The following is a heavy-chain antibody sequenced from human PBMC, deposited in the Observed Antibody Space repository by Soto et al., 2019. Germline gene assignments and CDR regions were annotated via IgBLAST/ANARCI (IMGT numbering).Heavy chain of an antibody. D-gene: IGHD1-26*01. Sequence: SVKVSCKASGGTFSSYAISWVRQAPGQGLEWMGGIIPIFGTANYAQKFQGRVTITADESTSTAYMELSSLRSEDTAVYYCARGPSGSYYSPDYWGQGTLVTVSS. V-gene: IGHV1-69*13. CDR3: ARGPSGSYYSPDY. CDR2: IIPIFGTA. J-gene: IGHJ4*02. CDR1: GGTFSSYA.